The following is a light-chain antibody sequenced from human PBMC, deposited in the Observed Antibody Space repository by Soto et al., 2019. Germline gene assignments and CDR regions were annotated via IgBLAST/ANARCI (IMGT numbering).Light chain of an antibody. J-gene: IGLJ3*02. V-gene: IGLV1-47*01. CDR3: AAWDDSLSAWV. CDR2: RNN. CDR1: SSNIGSNY. Sequence: QLVLTQPPSASGTPGQRVTISCSGSSSNIGSNYVYWYQQLPGTAPKLLIYRNNQRPSGVPDRFSGSKSGTSASLAISGFRSEDEADYYCAAWDDSLSAWVFGGGTKLTVL.